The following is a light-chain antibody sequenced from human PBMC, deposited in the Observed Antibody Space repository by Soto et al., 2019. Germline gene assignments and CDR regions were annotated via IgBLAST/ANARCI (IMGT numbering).Light chain of an antibody. V-gene: IGKV3-15*01. CDR2: GAF. CDR3: QQYNNWPRA. Sequence: EVMMTQSPATLSVSPGERATLSCRARQSIDSNLAWYQQMPGQAPRLLIYGAFIRATGIPGRFSGSGSGTEFTLTISSLQSEDCAVYYCQQYNNWPRAFGKGTKLEIK. J-gene: IGKJ2*01. CDR1: QSIDSN.